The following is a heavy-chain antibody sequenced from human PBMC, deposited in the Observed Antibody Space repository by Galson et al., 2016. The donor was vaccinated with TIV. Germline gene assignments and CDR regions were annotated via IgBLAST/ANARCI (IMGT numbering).Heavy chain of an antibody. D-gene: IGHD5-12*01. CDR2: IDWNGENI. CDR1: GFSFQNYA. V-gene: IGHV3-9*01. CDR3: AKDTSSAYSGYGYFDY. Sequence: SLRLSCASSGFSFQNYAIHWVRQPPGKGLEWVSGIDWNGENIGYADSVKGRFTISRDNSKNTVYLQMNSLRAEDTGVYYCAKDTSSAYSGYGYFDYWGQGTLVTVSS. J-gene: IGHJ4*02.